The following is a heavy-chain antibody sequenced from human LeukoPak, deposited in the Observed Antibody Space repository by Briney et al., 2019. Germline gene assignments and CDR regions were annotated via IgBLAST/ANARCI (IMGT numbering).Heavy chain of an antibody. J-gene: IGHJ4*02. CDR1: GGSISSGGYY. D-gene: IGHD2-2*01. V-gene: IGHV4-31*03. CDR2: IYYSGST. Sequence: PSQTLSLTCTVSGGSISSGGYYWSWIRQHPGKGLEWIGYIYYSGSTYYNPSLKSRVTISADTSKNQFSLKLSSVTAADTAVYYCARRPRYCSSTSCFIFDYWGQGTLVTVSS. CDR3: ARRPRYCSSTSCFIFDY.